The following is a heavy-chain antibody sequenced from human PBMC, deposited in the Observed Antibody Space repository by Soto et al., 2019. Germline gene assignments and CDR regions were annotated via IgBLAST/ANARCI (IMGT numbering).Heavy chain of an antibody. D-gene: IGHD2-2*01. V-gene: IGHV1-8*01. CDR1: GYTFTSYD. CDR2: TNPNSGNT. Sequence: QVQLVQSGAEVKKPGASVKVSCKASGYTFTSYDINWVRQATGQGLEWMGWTNPNSGNTGYAQQFPGRVTMTRSTSISTANMELSSLRSEHTAVYYCASFGVVPAANYYYYYRDVLGKGTTVTVSS. J-gene: IGHJ6*03. CDR3: ASFGVVPAANYYYYYRDV.